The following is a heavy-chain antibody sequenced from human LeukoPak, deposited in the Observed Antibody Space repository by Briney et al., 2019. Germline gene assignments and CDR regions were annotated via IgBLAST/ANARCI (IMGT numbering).Heavy chain of an antibody. CDR3: ARGTRGLEWLANDAFDI. Sequence: SETLSLTCAVSGYSISSGYYWGWIRQPPGKGLEWIGSIYHSGSTYYNPSLKSRVTISVDTSKNQFSQKLSSVTAADTAVYYCARGTRGLEWLANDAFDIWGQGTMVTVSS. CDR2: IYHSGST. CDR1: GYSISSGYY. J-gene: IGHJ3*02. V-gene: IGHV4-38-2*01. D-gene: IGHD3-3*01.